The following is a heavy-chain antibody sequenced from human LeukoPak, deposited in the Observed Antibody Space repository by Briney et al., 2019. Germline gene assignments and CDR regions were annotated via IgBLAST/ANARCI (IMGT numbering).Heavy chain of an antibody. J-gene: IGHJ6*03. V-gene: IGHV4-39*01. Sequence: SETLSLTCTVSGGSISSSSYYWGWIRQPPGKGLEWIGIIYYSGSTYYNPSLKSRVTISVDTSKNQFSLKLSSVTAADTAVYYCARQGYDFWSGYPGHYYYYMDVWGKGTTVTVSS. CDR3: ARQGYDFWSGYPGHYYYYMDV. D-gene: IGHD3-3*01. CDR1: GGSISSSSYY. CDR2: IYYSGST.